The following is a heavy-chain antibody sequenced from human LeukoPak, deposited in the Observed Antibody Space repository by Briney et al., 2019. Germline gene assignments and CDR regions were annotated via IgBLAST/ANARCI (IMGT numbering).Heavy chain of an antibody. CDR3: AIDSPPCSITSCDSDDAFDI. CDR2: IIPIFGTA. Sequence: SVKVSCKASGGTFSSYAISWVRQAPGQGLEWMGGIIPIFGTANYAQKFQGRVTITTDESTSTAYMELSSLRSEDTAVYYCAIDSPPCSITSCDSDDAFDIWGQGTMVTVSS. D-gene: IGHD2-2*02. V-gene: IGHV1-69*05. CDR1: GGTFSSYA. J-gene: IGHJ3*02.